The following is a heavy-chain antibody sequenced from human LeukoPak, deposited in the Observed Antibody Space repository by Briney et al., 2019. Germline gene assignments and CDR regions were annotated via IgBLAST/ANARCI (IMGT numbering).Heavy chain of an antibody. Sequence: GGSLTLPCEASGLIYRSYATHWLREAPGRGREEMDIIAHDGSSVVYADSVKGRLTLSRDNSKNTVQLQMNSLSAEDTAVYYCARDVSLYDGKSGWFDPWGQGALVYV. J-gene: IGHJ5*02. V-gene: IGHV3-30*04. D-gene: IGHD5/OR15-5a*01. CDR3: ARDVSLYDGKSGWFDP. CDR1: GLIYRSYA. CDR2: IAHDGSSV.